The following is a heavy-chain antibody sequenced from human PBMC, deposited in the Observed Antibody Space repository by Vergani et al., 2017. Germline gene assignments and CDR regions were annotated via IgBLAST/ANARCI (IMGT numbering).Heavy chain of an antibody. CDR1: GYSITNYW. D-gene: IGHD3-3*01. V-gene: IGHV5-51*03. CDR3: AKTHDFSSLYSSYNWFDP. J-gene: IGHJ5*02. Sequence: EVQLVQSGAEVKKPGESLKISCQGSGYSITNYWIAWVRQRPGKGLEWMGIIYAGDSDVRYSPSFQGQVTMSVDKSLSTAYQQWSSLKASDTATYYCAKTHDFSSLYSSYNWFDPWGQGTQVTVSS. CDR2: IYAGDSDV.